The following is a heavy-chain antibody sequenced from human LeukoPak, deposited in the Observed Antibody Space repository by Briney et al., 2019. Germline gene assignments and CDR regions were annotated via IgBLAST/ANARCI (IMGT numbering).Heavy chain of an antibody. V-gene: IGHV4-59*08. CDR1: GGSISSYY. CDR3: ARHVGPIVGATTN. J-gene: IGHJ4*02. D-gene: IGHD1-26*01. Sequence: PSETLSLTCTVSGGSISSYYWSWIRQPPGKGPEWIGYIYYSGSTNYNPSLKSRVTISVDTSKNQFSLKLSSVTAADTAVYYCARHVGPIVGATTNWGQGTLVTVSS. CDR2: IYYSGST.